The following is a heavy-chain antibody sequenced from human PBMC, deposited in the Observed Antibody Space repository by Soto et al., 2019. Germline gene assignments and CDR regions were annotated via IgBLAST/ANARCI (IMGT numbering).Heavy chain of an antibody. V-gene: IGHV1-46*01. CDR2: INPSGGST. Sequence: ASVKVSCKASGYTFTSYYMHWVRQAPGQGLEWMGIINPSGGSTSYAQKFQGRVTMTRDTSTSTVYMELSSLRSEDTAVYYCARDSVSRLYYYDSSGYYYYDYWGQGTLVTVSS. D-gene: IGHD3-22*01. J-gene: IGHJ4*02. CDR1: GYTFTSYY. CDR3: ARDSVSRLYYYDSSGYYYYDY.